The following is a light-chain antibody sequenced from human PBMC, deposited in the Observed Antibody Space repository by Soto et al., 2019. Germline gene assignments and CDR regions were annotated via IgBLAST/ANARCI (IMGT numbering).Light chain of an antibody. V-gene: IGKV1-5*03. Sequence: DIQMTQSPSTLSASVGDRVTITCRASQTLSDYLAWYQQKPGKAPKFLIYMVSTLESGVPSRFSGAGSGTEFSLTISSLQPDDFATYDCQQYKSYPWTFGQGTKVEIK. J-gene: IGKJ1*01. CDR3: QQYKSYPWT. CDR1: QTLSDY. CDR2: MVS.